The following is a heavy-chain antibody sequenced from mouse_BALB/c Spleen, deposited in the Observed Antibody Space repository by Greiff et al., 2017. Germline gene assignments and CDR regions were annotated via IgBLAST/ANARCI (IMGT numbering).Heavy chain of an antibody. V-gene: IGHV2-9*02. D-gene: IGHD4-1*01. CDR3: ARDPSNWDEVYYAMDY. J-gene: IGHJ4*01. CDR1: GFSLTSYG. Sequence: VKLMESGPGLVAPSQSLSITCTVSGFSLTSYGVHWVRQPPGKGLEWLGVIWAGGSTNYNSALMSRLSISKDNSKSQVFLKMNSLQTDDTAMYYCARDPSNWDEVYYAMDYWGQGTSVTVSS. CDR2: IWAGGST.